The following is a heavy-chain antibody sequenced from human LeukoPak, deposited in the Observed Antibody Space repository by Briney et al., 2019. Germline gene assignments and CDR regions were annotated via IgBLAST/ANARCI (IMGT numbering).Heavy chain of an antibody. Sequence: ASVTVSCKASGYTFTAYHFHWVRLAPGQGLERMGWINLNSGVTRYAQKFQDRVTMTRDTSITTAYMELSRLRSDDTAVYYCARDETAATGIAMDVWGQGTTVTVSS. CDR2: INLNSGVT. D-gene: IGHD6-13*01. V-gene: IGHV1-2*02. CDR3: ARDETAATGIAMDV. CDR1: GYTFTAYH. J-gene: IGHJ6*02.